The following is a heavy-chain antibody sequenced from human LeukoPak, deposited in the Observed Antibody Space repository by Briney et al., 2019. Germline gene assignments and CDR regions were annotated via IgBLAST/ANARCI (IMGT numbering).Heavy chain of an antibody. CDR2: IYYTGST. D-gene: IGHD6-19*01. J-gene: IGHJ4*02. CDR1: GXSISPYF. V-gene: IGHV4-59*01. CDR3: ARAGSGWSFDY. Sequence: SETLSLTCTVSGXSISPYFWTWIRQPPGKGREWIGYIYYTGSTNYNPSLKSRVTISVDTSENQFSLNLRSVTAADTAVYYCARAGSGWSFDYWGQGTLVTVSS.